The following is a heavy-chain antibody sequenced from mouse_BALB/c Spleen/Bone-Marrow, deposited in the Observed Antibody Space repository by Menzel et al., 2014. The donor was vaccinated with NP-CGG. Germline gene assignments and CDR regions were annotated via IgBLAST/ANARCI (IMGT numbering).Heavy chain of an antibody. J-gene: IGHJ2*01. CDR2: INPYNDGT. Sequence: VQLKESGPELVKPGASVKMSCKASGYTFTSYVMHWVKQKPGQGLEWIGYINPYNDGTKYNEKFKGKATLTSDKSSSTAYMELSSLTSGDSAVYYCARPRQLGLPYYFDYWGQGTTLTASS. CDR1: GYTFTSYV. V-gene: IGHV1-14*01. CDR3: ARPRQLGLPYYFDY. D-gene: IGHD3-2*01.